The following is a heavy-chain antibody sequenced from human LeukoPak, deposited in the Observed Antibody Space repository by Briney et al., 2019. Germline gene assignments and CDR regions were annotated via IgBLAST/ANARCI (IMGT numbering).Heavy chain of an antibody. J-gene: IGHJ4*02. V-gene: IGHV1-18*01. Sequence: GASVKVSCKASGYTFTSYGISWVRQAPGQGLEWMGWISAYNGNTNYAQKLQGRVTMTTDTSTSTAYMELRSLRSEDTAVYYCASACSGGSCLLFDYWGQGTLVTVSS. CDR1: GYTFTSYG. CDR3: ASACSGGSCLLFDY. CDR2: ISAYNGNT. D-gene: IGHD2-15*01.